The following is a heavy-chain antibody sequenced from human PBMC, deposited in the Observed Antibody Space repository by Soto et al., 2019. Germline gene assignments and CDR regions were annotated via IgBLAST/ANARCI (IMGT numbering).Heavy chain of an antibody. D-gene: IGHD1-1*01. CDR3: GRGRSGERVVFY. J-gene: IGHJ4*02. V-gene: IGHV1-2*02. CDR1: GSTFTGYY. Sequence: QVQLVQSGAEVKESGASVKVSCKASGSTFTGYYIHWVRQAPGQGLELVGEISPKSGGTRYAQKCQGSVTMPKDTYITTVYMELSNLRPDDTAVYYCGRGRSGERVVFYWGQGTLVTVHS. CDR2: ISPKSGGT.